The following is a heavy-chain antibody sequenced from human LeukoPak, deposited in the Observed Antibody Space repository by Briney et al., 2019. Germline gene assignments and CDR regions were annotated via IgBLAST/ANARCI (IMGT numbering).Heavy chain of an antibody. Sequence: GSLRLSCAASGFTVSSNYMTWVRQAPGKGLEWVSVIYSDGGTYYADSVKGRFTISRDNSRNTLHLQMNSLRADDTAVYYCARDSPVPRFGYYYDMDVWGQGTTVTVSS. D-gene: IGHD2-2*01. CDR3: ARDSPVPRFGYYYDMDV. CDR1: GFTVSSNY. V-gene: IGHV3-66*01. CDR2: IYSDGGT. J-gene: IGHJ6*02.